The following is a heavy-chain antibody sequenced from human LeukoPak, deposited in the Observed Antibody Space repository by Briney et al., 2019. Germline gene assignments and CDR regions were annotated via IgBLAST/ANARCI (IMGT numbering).Heavy chain of an antibody. Sequence: GGSLRLSCAASGFTFSSYSMNWVRQAPGKGLEWVSYISSSSSTIYYADSVKGRFTISRDNAKNSLYLQMNSLRAEDTAVYYCARDGVTVTTDVYAFDIWGQGTMVTVSS. V-gene: IGHV3-48*01. CDR3: ARDGVTVTTDVYAFDI. J-gene: IGHJ3*02. CDR1: GFTFSSYS. D-gene: IGHD4-17*01. CDR2: ISSSSSTI.